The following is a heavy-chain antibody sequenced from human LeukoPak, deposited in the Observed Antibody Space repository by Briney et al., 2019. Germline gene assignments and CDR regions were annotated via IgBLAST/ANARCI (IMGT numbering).Heavy chain of an antibody. Sequence: PSETLSLTCTVSGGSISSGGYYWSWIRQPPGKGLEWIGYIYHSGSTYYNPSLKSRVTISVDRSKNQFSLKLSSVTAADTAVYYCARGVLYYFDYWGQGTLVTVSS. V-gene: IGHV4-30-2*01. J-gene: IGHJ4*02. D-gene: IGHD3-16*01. CDR3: ARGVLYYFDY. CDR1: GGSISSGGYY. CDR2: IYHSGST.